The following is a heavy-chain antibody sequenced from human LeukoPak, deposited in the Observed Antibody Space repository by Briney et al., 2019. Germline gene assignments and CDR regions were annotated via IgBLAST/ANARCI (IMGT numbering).Heavy chain of an antibody. V-gene: IGHV4-39*01. D-gene: IGHD3-16*01. CDR1: GGSISSSSYY. CDR3: ARQKGGYFGY. Sequence: SETLSLTCTVSGGSISSSSYYWGWIRQPPGKGLEWIGSIYYSGSTYYNPSLKSRVTISVDTSKNQFSLKLSSVTAADTAVYYCARQKGGYFGYWGQGTLVTVSS. CDR2: IYYSGST. J-gene: IGHJ4*02.